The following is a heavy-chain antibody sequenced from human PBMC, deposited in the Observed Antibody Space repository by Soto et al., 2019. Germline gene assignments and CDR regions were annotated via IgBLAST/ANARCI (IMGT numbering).Heavy chain of an antibody. CDR2: IKQDGSEK. J-gene: IGHJ6*02. CDR1: GFTFSSYW. Sequence: PGWSLRLSCAASGFTFSSYWMSWVRQAPGKGLEWVANIKQDGSEKYYVDSVKGRFTISRDNAKNSLYLQMNSLRAEDTAVYYCAGAVVVPAAINEYYYYYGMDVWGQGTTVTVSS. V-gene: IGHV3-7*03. D-gene: IGHD2-2*01. CDR3: AGAVVVPAAINEYYYYYGMDV.